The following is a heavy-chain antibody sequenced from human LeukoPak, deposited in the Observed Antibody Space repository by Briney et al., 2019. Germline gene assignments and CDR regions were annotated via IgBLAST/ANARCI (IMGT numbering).Heavy chain of an antibody. J-gene: IGHJ4*02. CDR2: ISSSSSYI. Sequence: GGSLRLSRAASGFTFSSYSMNWVRQAPGKGLEWVSSISSSSSYIYYADSVKGRFTISRDNAKNSLYLQMNSLRAEDTAVYYCARDTAMVPILDYWGQGTLVTVSS. V-gene: IGHV3-21*01. CDR3: ARDTAMVPILDY. D-gene: IGHD5-18*01. CDR1: GFTFSSYS.